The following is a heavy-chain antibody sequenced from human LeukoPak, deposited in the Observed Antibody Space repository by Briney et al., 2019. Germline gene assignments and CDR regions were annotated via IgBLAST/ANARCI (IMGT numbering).Heavy chain of an antibody. CDR1: GHTFTKYD. D-gene: IGHD1-14*01. J-gene: IGHJ6*03. Sequence: GASVKVSCKASGHTFTKYDIHWVRQATGQGLEWMAWMDPNADNTAYAQEFQGRVTITRNTSISTAYMELRSLRSEDTAVYYCARGVNLGDMDVWGKGTTVTVSS. CDR3: ARGVNLGDMDV. CDR2: MDPNADNT. V-gene: IGHV1-8*03.